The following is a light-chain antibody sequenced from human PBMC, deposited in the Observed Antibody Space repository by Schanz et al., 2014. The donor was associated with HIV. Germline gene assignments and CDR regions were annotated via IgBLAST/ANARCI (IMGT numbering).Light chain of an antibody. J-gene: IGLJ1*01. CDR2: DVS. Sequence: QSALTQPASVSGAPGQSITISCTGTSSDLGAYNYLPRYQHHPGKAPTLMIYDVSNRPSGISNRFSGSKSGNTASLTISGLRAEDESDYYCSSYTTSSTQVFGTGTKLTVL. CDR3: SSYTTSSTQV. V-gene: IGLV2-14*03. CDR1: SSDLGAYNY.